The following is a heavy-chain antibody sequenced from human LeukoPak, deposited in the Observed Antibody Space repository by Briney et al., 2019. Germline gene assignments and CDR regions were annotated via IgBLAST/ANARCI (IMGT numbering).Heavy chain of an antibody. CDR1: GYTFDSYG. D-gene: IGHD6-13*01. Sequence: ASVKVSCKASGYTFDSYGINRVRQAPGQGLEWMGWISAYNGNTNYAQKLQGRVTMTTDTSTSTAYMELRSLRSDDTAVYYCARDRTIAAAGTPDYWGQGTLVTVSS. CDR2: ISAYNGNT. J-gene: IGHJ4*02. V-gene: IGHV1-18*01. CDR3: ARDRTIAAAGTPDY.